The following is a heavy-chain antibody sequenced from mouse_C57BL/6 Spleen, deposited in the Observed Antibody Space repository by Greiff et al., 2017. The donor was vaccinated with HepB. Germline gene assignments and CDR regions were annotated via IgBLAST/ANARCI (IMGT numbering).Heavy chain of an antibody. CDR2: INYDGSST. V-gene: IGHV5-16*01. Sequence: EVKLVESEGGLVQPGRSMKLSCTASGFTFSDYYMAWVRQVPEKGLEWVANINYDGSSTYYLDPLKSRFIISRDNAKNILYLQMSSLKSEDTATYYCARDAGSSPWYFDVWGTGTTVTVSS. CDR3: ARDAGSSPWYFDV. D-gene: IGHD1-1*01. CDR1: GFTFSDYY. J-gene: IGHJ1*03.